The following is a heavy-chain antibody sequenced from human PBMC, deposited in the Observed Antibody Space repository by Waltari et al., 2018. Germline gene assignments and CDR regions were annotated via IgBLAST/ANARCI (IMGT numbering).Heavy chain of an antibody. CDR2: IYYSGST. CDR1: GGSISSYS. V-gene: IGHV4-59*01. D-gene: IGHD5-12*01. CDR3: ARLFSIVDIVATMGGWFDP. Sequence: QVQLQESGPGLVKPSETLSLTCTVSGGSISSYSWCWIRQPPGKGLEWIGYIYYSGSTNYNPSLKGRVTISVDTSKNQFSLKLSSVTAADTAVYYCARLFSIVDIVATMGGWFDPWGQGTLVTVSS. J-gene: IGHJ5*02.